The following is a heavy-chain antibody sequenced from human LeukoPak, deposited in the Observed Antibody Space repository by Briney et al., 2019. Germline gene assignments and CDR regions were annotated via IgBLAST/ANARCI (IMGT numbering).Heavy chain of an antibody. Sequence: PSETLSLTCTVSGGSISSSSYYWGWIRQPPGKGLEWIGNNFYSGSTYYNPSLKNRVTISVDTSKNQFSLKVNSVTAADTAVYYCVQYCSGGGCYFNWFDPWGQGTLVIVSS. J-gene: IGHJ5*02. CDR1: GGSISSSSYY. D-gene: IGHD2-15*01. CDR3: VQYCSGGGCYFNWFDP. CDR2: NFYSGST. V-gene: IGHV4-39*01.